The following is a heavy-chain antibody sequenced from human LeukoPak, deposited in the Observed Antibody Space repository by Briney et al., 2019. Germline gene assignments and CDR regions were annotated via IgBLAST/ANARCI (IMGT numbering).Heavy chain of an antibody. D-gene: IGHD1-7*01. J-gene: IGHJ4*02. CDR2: INPDGSDK. CDR1: GLMFSSNW. CDR3: ARHSDWSYDY. Sequence: GGSLRLSCAASGLMFSSNWMTWVRQAPGKGLEWLANINPDGSDKSYVDSMKGRFTISRDNAKNSLYLQMNGLRADDTAVYYCARHSDWSYDYWGQGTLVTVSS. V-gene: IGHV3-7*01.